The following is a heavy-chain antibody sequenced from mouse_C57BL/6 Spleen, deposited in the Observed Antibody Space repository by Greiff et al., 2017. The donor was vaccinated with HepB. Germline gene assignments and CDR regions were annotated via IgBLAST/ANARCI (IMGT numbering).Heavy chain of an antibody. CDR3: ARQDDGYGKDYYAMDY. CDR1: GFTFSSYT. V-gene: IGHV5-9*01. J-gene: IGHJ4*01. CDR2: ISGGGGNT. D-gene: IGHD2-3*01. Sequence: EVQLVESGGGLVKPGGSLKLSCAASGFTFSSYTMSWVRQTPEKRLEWVATISGGGGNTYYPDSVKGRFTISRDNAKNTLYLQMSSLRSEDTALYYCARQDDGYGKDYYAMDYWGQGTSVTVSS.